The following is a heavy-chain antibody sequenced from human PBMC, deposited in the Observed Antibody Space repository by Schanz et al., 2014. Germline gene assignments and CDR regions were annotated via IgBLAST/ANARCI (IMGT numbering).Heavy chain of an antibody. J-gene: IGHJ6*02. Sequence: QVQLVESGGGVVQPGRSLRLSCAASGFTFSNFAIHWVRQAPGKGLEWVAVISYDGSHKDYADSVKGRFTISRDNSKNTLYLQMNSPRAEDTAVYYCARDRQQLVGRIGYYYGMDVWGQGTTVTVSS. CDR3: ARDRQQLVGRIGYYYGMDV. D-gene: IGHD6-13*01. CDR1: GFTFSNFA. CDR2: ISYDGSHK. V-gene: IGHV3-30*04.